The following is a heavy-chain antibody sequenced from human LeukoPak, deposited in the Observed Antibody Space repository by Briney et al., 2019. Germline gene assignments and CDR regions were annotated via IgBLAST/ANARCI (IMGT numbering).Heavy chain of an antibody. D-gene: IGHD5-18*01. Sequence: GGSLRLSCAASGFTFSNYWMTWVRQAPGKGLEWVANIKQDGSEKFYVDSVKGRFTISRDNAKNSLYLQMNSLGAEDTAVYYCACRVDTAMVIAYWGQGILVTVSS. CDR1: GFTFSNYW. V-gene: IGHV3-7*01. J-gene: IGHJ4*02. CDR2: IKQDGSEK. CDR3: ACRVDTAMVIAY.